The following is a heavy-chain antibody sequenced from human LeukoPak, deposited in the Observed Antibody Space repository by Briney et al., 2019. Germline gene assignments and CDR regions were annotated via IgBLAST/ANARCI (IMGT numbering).Heavy chain of an antibody. CDR1: GYTFTSYD. D-gene: IGHD6-13*01. V-gene: IGHV1-8*01. CDR3: ARGRSGDSSSWYYYYYGMDV. J-gene: IGHJ6*02. CDR2: MNPNSGNT. Sequence: ASVKVSCKASGYTFTSYDINWVRQATGQGLEWMGWMNPNSGNTGYAQTFQGRVTMTRNTSISTAYMELSSLRSEDTAVYYCARGRSGDSSSWYYYYYGMDVWGQGTTVTVSS.